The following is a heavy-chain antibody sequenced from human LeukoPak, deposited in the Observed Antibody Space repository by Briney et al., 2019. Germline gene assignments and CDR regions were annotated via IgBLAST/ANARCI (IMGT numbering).Heavy chain of an antibody. CDR1: GFTFSSYS. V-gene: IGHV3-48*01. J-gene: IGHJ4*02. CDR2: ISSSSSTI. D-gene: IGHD3-10*01. Sequence: GSLRLSCAASGFTFSSYSMNWVRQAPGKGLEWVSYISSSSSTIYYADSVKGRFTISRDNAKNSLYLQMNSLRAEDTAVYYCARDYGITMVRGVIHWGQGTLVTVSS. CDR3: ARDYGITMVRGVIH.